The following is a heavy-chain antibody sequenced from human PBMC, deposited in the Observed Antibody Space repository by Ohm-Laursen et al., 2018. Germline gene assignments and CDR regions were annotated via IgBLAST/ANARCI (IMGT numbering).Heavy chain of an antibody. D-gene: IGHD3-22*01. CDR3: AKSITMIVVVPPGRY. V-gene: IGHV3-30*18. J-gene: IGHJ4*02. CDR2: ISYDGSNK. Sequence: SLRLSCTASGFTFSSYGMHWVRQAPGKGLEWVAVISYDGSNKYYADSVKGRFTISRDNSKNTLYPQMNSLRAEDTAVYYCAKSITMIVVVPPGRYWGQGTLVTVSS. CDR1: GFTFSSYG.